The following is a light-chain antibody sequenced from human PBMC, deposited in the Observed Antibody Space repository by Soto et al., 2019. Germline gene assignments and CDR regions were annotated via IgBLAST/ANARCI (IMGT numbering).Light chain of an antibody. CDR3: QQYGTSPYT. J-gene: IGKJ2*01. V-gene: IGKV3-20*01. Sequence: EIVLTQSPGTLSLSPGERATLSCRASQSVGGVYLAWYQHRPGQAPSLLIYGASTRATGIPNRFSGSGSGTDFTLTSNRLEPEDFAVYYCQQYGTSPYTFGQGTKLEIK. CDR2: GAS. CDR1: QSVGGVY.